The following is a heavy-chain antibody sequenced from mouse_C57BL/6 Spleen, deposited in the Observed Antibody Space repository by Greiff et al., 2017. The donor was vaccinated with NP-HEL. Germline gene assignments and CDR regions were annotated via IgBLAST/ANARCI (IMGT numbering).Heavy chain of an antibody. J-gene: IGHJ4*01. CDR1: GYTFTDYY. CDR3: ARSQETRSYGYDDPYAMDY. Sequence: EVQLQQSGPVLVKPGASVKMSCKASGYTFTDYYMNWVKQSHGKSLEWIGVINPYNGGTSYNQKFKGKATLTVDKSSSTAYMELNSLTSEDSAVYYCARSQETRSYGYDDPYAMDYWGQGTSVTVSS. CDR2: INPYNGGT. D-gene: IGHD2-2*01. V-gene: IGHV1-19*01.